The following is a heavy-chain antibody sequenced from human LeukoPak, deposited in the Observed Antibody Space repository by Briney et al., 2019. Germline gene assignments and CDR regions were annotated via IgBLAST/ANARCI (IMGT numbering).Heavy chain of an antibody. Sequence: SETLSLTCAVYGESLSGYYWSWIRHPPGKGREGIREINHSESTNYKPSLKSRVTISVDTSKNQLSLKLSSVTAADTAVYYCARHSLGLLWFGEYHFQHWGRGTLVSVSS. CDR2: INHSEST. D-gene: IGHD3-10*01. CDR3: ARHSLGLLWFGEYHFQH. CDR1: GESLSGYY. V-gene: IGHV4-34*01. J-gene: IGHJ1*01.